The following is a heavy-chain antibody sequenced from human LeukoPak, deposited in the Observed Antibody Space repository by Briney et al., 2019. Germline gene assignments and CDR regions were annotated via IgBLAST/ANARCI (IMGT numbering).Heavy chain of an antibody. CDR1: GYTFTGYY. CDR3: ARKHWIEGLDY. V-gene: IGHV1-2*02. J-gene: IGHJ4*02. Sequence: ASLKVSCKASGYTFTGYYMHWVRQAPGQGLEWMGWINPNSGGTNYAQKFQGRVTMTRDTTISTAYMELSRLRSDDTAVYYCARKHWIEGLDYWGQGTLVTVSS. CDR2: INPNSGGT. D-gene: IGHD2-2*03.